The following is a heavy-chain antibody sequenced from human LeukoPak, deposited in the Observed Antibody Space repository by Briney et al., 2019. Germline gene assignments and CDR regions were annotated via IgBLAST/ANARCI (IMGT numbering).Heavy chain of an antibody. J-gene: IGHJ3*02. Sequence: SQTLSLTCAISGDSVSSNSAAWNWIRQSPSRGLEWPGRTYYSSKWYNDYAVSVKSRIIINPDTSKNQFTLQLNSVTPEDTAVYYCARGAVTVRNAFDIWGQGTRVTVSS. CDR1: GDSVSSNSAA. CDR3: ARGAVTVRNAFDI. D-gene: IGHD6-19*01. CDR2: TYYSSKWYN. V-gene: IGHV6-1*01.